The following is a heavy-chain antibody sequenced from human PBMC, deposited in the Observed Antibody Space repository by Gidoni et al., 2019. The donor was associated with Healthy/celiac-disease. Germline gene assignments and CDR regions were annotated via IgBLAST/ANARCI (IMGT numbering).Heavy chain of an antibody. CDR2: IKQDGSEK. D-gene: IGHD3-22*01. Sequence: EVQLVESGGGLVQPGGSLRLSCAASGFTFSSYWMSWVRQAPGKGLEWVANIKQDGSEKYYVDSVKGRFTISRDNAKNSLYLQMNSLRAEDTAVYYCAREALYYDSSGYYYEGAFDIWGQGTMVTVSS. J-gene: IGHJ3*02. CDR3: AREALYYDSSGYYYEGAFDI. CDR1: GFTFSSYW. V-gene: IGHV3-7*01.